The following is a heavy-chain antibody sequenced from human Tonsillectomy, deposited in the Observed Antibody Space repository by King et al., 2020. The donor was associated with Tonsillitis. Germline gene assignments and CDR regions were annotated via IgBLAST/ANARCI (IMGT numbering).Heavy chain of an antibody. J-gene: IGHJ4*02. D-gene: IGHD3-16*01. CDR2: IRSKTYNYAT. V-gene: IGHV3-73*01. Sequence: VQLVESGGGLVQPGGSLKLSCAASGFTFSGSPMHWVRQASGKGLEWVGHIRSKTYNYATAYAASAKGRFTISRDDSKNTSYLQMNSLKTEDTAVYYCARPGIMSWGGVQNDYWGQGTLVTVSS. CDR3: ARPGIMSWGGVQNDY. CDR1: GFTFSGSP.